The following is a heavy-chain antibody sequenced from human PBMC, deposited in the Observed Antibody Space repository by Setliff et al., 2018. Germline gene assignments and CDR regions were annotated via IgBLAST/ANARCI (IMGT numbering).Heavy chain of an antibody. CDR1: GYTFTSYG. Sequence: ASVKVSCKASGYTFTSYGISWVRQAPGQGLEWMGWISAYNGNTNYAQKLQGRITMTSDTSTSTVNMEVSSLRSEDTAVYYCAIGPMMDYMDVWGKGTTVTVSS. D-gene: IGHD3-16*01. J-gene: IGHJ6*03. CDR2: ISAYNGNT. V-gene: IGHV1-18*01. CDR3: AIGPMMDYMDV.